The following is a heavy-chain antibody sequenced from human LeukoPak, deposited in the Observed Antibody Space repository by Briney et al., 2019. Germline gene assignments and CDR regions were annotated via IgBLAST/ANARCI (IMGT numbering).Heavy chain of an antibody. J-gene: IGHJ4*02. CDR2: ISGDGGSS. CDR3: ANSFDS. CDR1: GFMFRNYW. V-gene: IGHV3-74*01. Sequence: GGSLRLSCAASGFMFRNYWMHWVRQAPGEGLVWVSHISGDGGSSTYADSVKGRFTISRDNAKNTLFLQMNSLRAEDTAVYYCANSFDSWGQGTLVTVSS.